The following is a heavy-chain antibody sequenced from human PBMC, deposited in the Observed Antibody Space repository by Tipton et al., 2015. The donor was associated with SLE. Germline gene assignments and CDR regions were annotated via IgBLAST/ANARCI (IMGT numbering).Heavy chain of an antibody. CDR1: GGSISSGGYS. CDR3: ARGGYYDSSGYFDY. Sequence: TLSLTCTVSGGSISSGGYSWSWIRQPPGKGLEWIGYIYHSGSTYYNPSLKSRVTISVDRSRNQFSLKLSSVTAADTAVYYCARGGYYDSSGYFDYWGQGTLATVSS. D-gene: IGHD3-22*01. V-gene: IGHV4-30-2*01. CDR2: IYHSGST. J-gene: IGHJ4*02.